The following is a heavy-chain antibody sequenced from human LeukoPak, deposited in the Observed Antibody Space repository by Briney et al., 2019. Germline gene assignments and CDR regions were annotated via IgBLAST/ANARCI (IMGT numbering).Heavy chain of an antibody. Sequence: GGSLQISCQGSGYSFTSYWIGGVRQLPGKGREGMGIIYPGDSDTTYSPSFQGQVTISADKSISPAYLQWSSLKASDTAMYYCARLYSSSPPYYFDYWGQGTLVTVSS. CDR1: GYSFTSYW. V-gene: IGHV5-51*01. CDR2: IYPGDSDT. J-gene: IGHJ4*02. CDR3: ARLYSSSPPYYFDY. D-gene: IGHD6-6*01.